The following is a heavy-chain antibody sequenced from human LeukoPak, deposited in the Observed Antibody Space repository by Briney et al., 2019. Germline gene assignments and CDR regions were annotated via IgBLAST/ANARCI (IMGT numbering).Heavy chain of an antibody. J-gene: IGHJ4*02. CDR2: INPDGTTT. Sequence: GGSLRLSCAASRFTFSSYWMRWVRQPLGKGLVWVSRINPDGTTTNYADSVKGRFTISRDNAKNTLYLQMNSLTVEDTALYYCVRIATVTTPDYWGQGTLVTVSS. CDR3: VRIATVTTPDY. V-gene: IGHV3-74*01. CDR1: RFTFSSYW. D-gene: IGHD4-17*01.